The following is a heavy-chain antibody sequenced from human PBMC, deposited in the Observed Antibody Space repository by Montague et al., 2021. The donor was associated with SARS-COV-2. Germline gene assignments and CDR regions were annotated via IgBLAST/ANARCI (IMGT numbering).Heavy chain of an antibody. J-gene: IGHJ4*02. V-gene: IGHV4-61*02. CDR1: GGSISSGSYY. CDR3: ARGVLLYFDWTSPFDY. D-gene: IGHD3-9*01. Sequence: TLSLTCTVSGGSISSGSYYWSWIRQPAGKGLEWIGRIYTSGSTNYNPSLKSRVTISVDTSKNQFSLKLSSVTAADTAVYYCARGVLLYFDWTSPFDYWGQGTLVTVSS. CDR2: IYTSGST.